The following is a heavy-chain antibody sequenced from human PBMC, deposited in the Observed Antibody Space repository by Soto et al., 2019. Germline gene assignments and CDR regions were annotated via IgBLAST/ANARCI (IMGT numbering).Heavy chain of an antibody. Sequence: ASVKDSCKASGYTFTAYAIHWVRQAPGQRLEWMGWMNAGNGNTKYSQNFQGRVTITRDASASTAYMELSSLRSEDTAVYYCAKDLCSVGTCYPYDAFDIWG. J-gene: IGHJ3*02. CDR2: MNAGNGNT. CDR3: AKDLCSVGTCYPYDAFDI. D-gene: IGHD2-15*01. CDR1: GYTFTAYA. V-gene: IGHV1-3*01.